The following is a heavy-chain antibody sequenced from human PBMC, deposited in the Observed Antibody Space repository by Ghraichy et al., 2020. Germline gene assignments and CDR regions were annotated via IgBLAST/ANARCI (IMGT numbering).Heavy chain of an antibody. CDR3: ASDRKYCSGGRCKYYFDY. J-gene: IGHJ4*02. CDR1: GASTSSGDYY. Sequence: SETLSLTCTVSGASTSSGDYYWSWIRQPPGKGLEWIGYIYYSGSTYYNPSLKSRVTISLDTSKNQFSLKLSSVTAADTAVYYCASDRKYCSGGRCKYYFDYWGQGTLVTVSS. D-gene: IGHD2-15*01. CDR2: IYYSGST. V-gene: IGHV4-30-4*01.